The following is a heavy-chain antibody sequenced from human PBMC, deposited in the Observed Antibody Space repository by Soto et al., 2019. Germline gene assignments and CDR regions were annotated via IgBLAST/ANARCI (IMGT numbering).Heavy chain of an antibody. CDR2: ISWNSGTI. CDR1: GFTFDDHA. Sequence: SLRLSCAASGFTFDDHAMHWVRQGPGKGLEWVSGISWNSGTIVYADSVKGRFTISRDNSKNTLYLQMNSLRAEDTAVYYCAKDPQQSGYFDYWGQGTLVTVSS. CDR3: AKDPQQSGYFDY. D-gene: IGHD3-22*01. V-gene: IGHV3-9*01. J-gene: IGHJ4*02.